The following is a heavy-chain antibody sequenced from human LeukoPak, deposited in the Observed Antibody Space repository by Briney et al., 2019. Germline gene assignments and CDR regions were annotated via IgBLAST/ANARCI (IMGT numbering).Heavy chain of an antibody. J-gene: IGHJ4*02. Sequence: SETLSLTCTVSGGSISSSSYYWGWIRQPPGKGLEWIGSIYYSGSTYYDPSLKSRVTISVDTSKNQFSLSLSSATAADTAVYYCAREFGTTLLTSNKGSPHERAQYYFDYWGQGTLVTVSS. D-gene: IGHD3-10*01. V-gene: IGHV4-39*07. CDR1: GGSISSSSYY. CDR3: AREFGTTLLTSNKGSPHERAQYYFDY. CDR2: IYYSGST.